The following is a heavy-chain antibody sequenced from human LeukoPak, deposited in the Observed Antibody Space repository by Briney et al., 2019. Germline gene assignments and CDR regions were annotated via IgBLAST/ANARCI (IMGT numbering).Heavy chain of an antibody. J-gene: IGHJ4*02. CDR3: ASRPTYSSSWYFDY. Sequence: SETLSLTCTVSGGSISSYYWSWIRQAAGKGLEWIGRIYSSGSTNYNPSLKSRVTMSVDTSKNQFSLKLRSVTAADTAVYYCASRPTYSSSWYFDYWGQGTPVTVSS. CDR2: IYSSGST. D-gene: IGHD6-13*01. CDR1: GGSISSYY. V-gene: IGHV4-4*07.